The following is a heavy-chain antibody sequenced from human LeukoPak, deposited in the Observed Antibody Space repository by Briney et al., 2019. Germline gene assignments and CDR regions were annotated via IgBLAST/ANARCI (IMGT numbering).Heavy chain of an antibody. Sequence: GDSLKISCKGSGYTFTNYWIGWVRQMPGKGLEWMGIIYPDDSDSRYSPSFQGRVTISADKSITTAYLQWSSLKASDTAMYYCARRGGSSWYYFDYWGQGTLVTVSS. CDR1: GYTFTNYW. V-gene: IGHV5-51*01. CDR3: ARRGGSSWYYFDY. J-gene: IGHJ4*02. CDR2: IYPDDSDS. D-gene: IGHD6-13*01.